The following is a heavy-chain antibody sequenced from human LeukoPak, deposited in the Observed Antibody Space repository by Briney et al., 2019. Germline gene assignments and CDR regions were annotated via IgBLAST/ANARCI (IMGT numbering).Heavy chain of an antibody. CDR1: GYTFTGYY. Sequence: GASVKVSCKASGYTFTGYYMHWVRQAPGQGLEWMGWINPNSGGTNYAQKFQGRVTMTRDTSISTAYMELSRLRSDDTAVYYCARDLGYYDSSGYWSNYWGQGTLVTVSS. D-gene: IGHD3-22*01. J-gene: IGHJ4*02. V-gene: IGHV1-2*02. CDR2: INPNSGGT. CDR3: ARDLGYYDSSGYWSNY.